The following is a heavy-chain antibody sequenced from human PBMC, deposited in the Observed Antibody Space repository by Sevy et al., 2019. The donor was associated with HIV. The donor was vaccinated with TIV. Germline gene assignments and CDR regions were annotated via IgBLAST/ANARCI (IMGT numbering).Heavy chain of an antibody. V-gene: IGHV3-48*03. D-gene: IGHD2-8*01. Sequence: PGGSLRLSCTASGFTFSSYDMNWVRQAPGKGLERVSKISSSGSSIYYADSVKGRFTISRDNAKNSLNLQMNSLRAEDTAVYYCTRNGGAFDNGFDPWGQGTLVTVSS. CDR2: ISSSGSSI. J-gene: IGHJ5*02. CDR3: TRNGGAFDNGFDP. CDR1: GFTFSSYD.